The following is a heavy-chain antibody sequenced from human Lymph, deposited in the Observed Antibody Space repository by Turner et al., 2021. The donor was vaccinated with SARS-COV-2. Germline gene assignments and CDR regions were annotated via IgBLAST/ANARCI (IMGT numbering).Heavy chain of an antibody. CDR1: GFTCSSYS. D-gene: IGHD2-21*02. Sequence: VLLVECGGVVVHPGGSVRPSCSPSGFTCSSYSMNWVRQAPGKGLEGVASITYTSSYRNYADSVKGGFTISRDNAKNSLYPQMNRMRAEDTEVYYCERGPPDCHYYFDYWGQGTLVTVSS. V-gene: IGHV3-21*01. J-gene: IGHJ4*02. CDR2: ITYTSSYR. CDR3: ERGPPDCHYYFDY.